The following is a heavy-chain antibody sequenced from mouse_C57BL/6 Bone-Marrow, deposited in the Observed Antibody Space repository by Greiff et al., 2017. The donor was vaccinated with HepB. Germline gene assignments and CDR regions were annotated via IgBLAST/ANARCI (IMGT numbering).Heavy chain of an antibody. CDR2: IYPGDGDT. V-gene: IGHV1-82*01. CDR3: ARGGIWFAY. CDR1: GYAFSSSW. J-gene: IGHJ3*01. Sequence: QVHVKQSGPELVKPGASVKISCKASGYAFSSSWMNWVKQRPGKGLEWIGRIYPGDGDTNYNGKFKGKATLTADKSSSTAYMQLSSLTSEDSAVYFCARGGIWFAYWGQGTLVTVSA.